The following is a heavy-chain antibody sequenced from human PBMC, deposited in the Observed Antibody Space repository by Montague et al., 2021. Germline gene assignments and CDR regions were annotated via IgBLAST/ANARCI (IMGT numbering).Heavy chain of an antibody. CDR1: GGSICRYY. CDR2: MYYSGST. Sequence: SETLSLTYTVSGGSICRYYWSWIRQPPGKGLEWLGSMYYSGSTNYNPSLKSRVTISVDTSTNQFSLKLSSVTAADTAVYYCARGFDLWGQGTMVTVSS. J-gene: IGHJ3*01. CDR3: ARGFDL. V-gene: IGHV4-59*01.